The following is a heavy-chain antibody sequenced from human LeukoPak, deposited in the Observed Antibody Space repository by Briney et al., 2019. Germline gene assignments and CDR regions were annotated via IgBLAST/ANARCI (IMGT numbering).Heavy chain of an antibody. CDR2: IYYSGST. V-gene: IGHV4-39*07. CDR1: GGSISSSSYY. Sequence: TSETLSLTCTVSGGSISSSSYYWGWIRQPPGKGLEWIGSIYYSGSTYYNPSLKSRVTISVDTSKNQFSLNLSSVTAADTAVYYCARDTFSSRLYDTSGHYYAYAFDIWGQGTMVTVSA. CDR3: ARDTFSSRLYDTSGHYYAYAFDI. J-gene: IGHJ3*02. D-gene: IGHD3-22*01.